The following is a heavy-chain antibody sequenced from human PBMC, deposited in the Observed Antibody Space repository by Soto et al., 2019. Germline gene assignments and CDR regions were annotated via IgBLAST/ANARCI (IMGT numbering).Heavy chain of an antibody. J-gene: IGHJ6*02. Sequence: QVQLVQSGAEVKKPGASVKVSCKASGYTFTSYGISWVRQAPGQGLEWMGWISAYNWNTNYAQKLQGRVTMTTDTSTSTAYMELRSLRSDDTAVYYCARAKGLRFLEWLLSHYGMDVWGQGTTVTVSS. CDR1: GYTFTSYG. D-gene: IGHD3-3*01. V-gene: IGHV1-18*01. CDR2: ISAYNWNT. CDR3: ARAKGLRFLEWLLSHYGMDV.